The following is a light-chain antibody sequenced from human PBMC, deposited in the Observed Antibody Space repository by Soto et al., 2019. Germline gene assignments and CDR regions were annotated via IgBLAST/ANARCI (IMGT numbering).Light chain of an antibody. CDR3: SSKSSGSTPML. CDR2: EVS. J-gene: IGLJ3*02. Sequence: QSALTQPASVSGSPGQSITISCTGTSSDVGGYRFVSWYQHRPGEAPKLIIYEVSNRPSGVSSRFSGSKSGNTASLTISGLQAEDESLYYCSSKSSGSTPMLFGGGTKLTVL. V-gene: IGLV2-14*01. CDR1: SSDVGGYRF.